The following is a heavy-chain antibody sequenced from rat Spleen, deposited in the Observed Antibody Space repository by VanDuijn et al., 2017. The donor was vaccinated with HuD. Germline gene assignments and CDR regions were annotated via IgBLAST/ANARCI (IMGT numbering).Heavy chain of an antibody. Sequence: EVQLMESNGGLMQPGRSLKVSCAASGFTFSDYYMAWVRQTRTVGLEWVATINYDGSSTYYRDSVKGRFTISRDNASSTLYLQMDSLRSEDTATYFCARLGGLRNWFAYWGQGTLVTVSS. CDR1: GFTFSDYY. D-gene: IGHD4-3*01. CDR2: INYDGSST. CDR3: ARLGGLRNWFAY. V-gene: IGHV5-29*01. J-gene: IGHJ3*01.